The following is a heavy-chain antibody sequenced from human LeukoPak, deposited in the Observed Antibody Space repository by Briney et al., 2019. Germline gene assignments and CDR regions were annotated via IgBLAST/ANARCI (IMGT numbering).Heavy chain of an antibody. Sequence: SETLSLTCAVYGGSFSGYYWSWIRQPPGKGLEWIGYIYYSGSTNYNPSLKSRVTISVDTSKNQFSLKLSSVTAADTAVYYCARLILGYCSGGSCFGAFDIWGQGTMVTVSS. CDR3: ARLILGYCSGGSCFGAFDI. V-gene: IGHV4-59*01. J-gene: IGHJ3*02. D-gene: IGHD2-15*01. CDR2: IYYSGST. CDR1: GGSFSGYY.